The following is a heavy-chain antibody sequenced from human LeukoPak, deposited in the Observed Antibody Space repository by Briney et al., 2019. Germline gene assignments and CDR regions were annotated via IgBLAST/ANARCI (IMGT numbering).Heavy chain of an antibody. V-gene: IGHV3-30-3*01. D-gene: IGHD2/OR15-2a*01. Sequence: GGSLGLSCAASGFTFSSFSIYWVRQAPGKGLEWVAVISYDGHNKYYADSVKGRFTISRDNSKNTLYLQMNSLRAEDTAVYYCARDHSNTTTWTYYYYYMDVWGKGTTVTVSS. CDR2: ISYDGHNK. CDR3: ARDHSNTTTWTYYYYYMDV. J-gene: IGHJ6*03. CDR1: GFTFSSFS.